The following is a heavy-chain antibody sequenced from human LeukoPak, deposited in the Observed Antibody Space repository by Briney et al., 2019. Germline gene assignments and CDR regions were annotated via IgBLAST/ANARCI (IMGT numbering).Heavy chain of an antibody. D-gene: IGHD3-10*01. CDR2: ISSSGDI. Sequence: GGSLRLSCAASGFTFSSYSINWVRQAPGKGLEWVSSISSSGDIYYADSVKGRFTISRDNAKNSLYLQMNSLRAEDTAVYYCARDYGSAPGWFDPWGQGTLVTVSS. CDR3: ARDYGSAPGWFDP. J-gene: IGHJ5*02. CDR1: GFTFSSYS. V-gene: IGHV3-21*01.